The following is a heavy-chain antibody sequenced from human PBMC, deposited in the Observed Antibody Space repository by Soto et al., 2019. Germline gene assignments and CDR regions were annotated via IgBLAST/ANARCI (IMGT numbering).Heavy chain of an antibody. CDR2: IIPIFGTA. CDR1: GGTFSSYA. J-gene: IGHJ4*02. Sequence: SVKVSFNASGGTFSSYAISLVRHSPGQGLEWMGGIIPIFGTANYAQKFQGRVTITADESTSTVYLEMESLRDEDTALYYCARDVDADFRTDFDYWGRGTLVTVS. D-gene: IGHD4-17*01. CDR3: ARDVDADFRTDFDY. V-gene: IGHV1-69*01.